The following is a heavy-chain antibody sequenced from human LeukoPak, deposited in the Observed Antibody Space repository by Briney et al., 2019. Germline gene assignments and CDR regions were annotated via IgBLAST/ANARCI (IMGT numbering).Heavy chain of an antibody. J-gene: IGHJ4*02. V-gene: IGHV3-74*01. CDR1: GFTFSSYW. CDR2: INSDGSST. CDR3: AKDISSGIKTGYYFDY. Sequence: PGGSLRLSCAASGFTFSSYWMHWVRQAPGKGLVWVSRINSDGSSTSYADSVKGRFTISRDNAKNSLYLQMNSLRAEDTALYYCAKDISSGIKTGYYFDYWGQGTLVTVSS. D-gene: IGHD3-22*01.